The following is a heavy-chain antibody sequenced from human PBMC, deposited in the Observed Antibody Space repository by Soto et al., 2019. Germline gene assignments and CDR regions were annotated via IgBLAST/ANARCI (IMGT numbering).Heavy chain of an antibody. CDR2: IFPSGTT. CDR3: ARSREFDY. J-gene: IGHJ4*02. Sequence: SETLSLTCGVSGGSLSGAAYSWNWIRQPPGKGLEWIGYIFPSGTTYYNPSLKSRVTISIDASKNQFSLSLRSLTAADTAVYYCARSREFDYWSQGTLVTVSS. CDR1: GGSLSGAAYS. V-gene: IGHV4-30-2*01.